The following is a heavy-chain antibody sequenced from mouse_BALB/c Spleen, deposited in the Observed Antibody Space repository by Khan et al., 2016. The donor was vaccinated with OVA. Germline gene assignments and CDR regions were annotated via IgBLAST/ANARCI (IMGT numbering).Heavy chain of an antibody. J-gene: IGHJ3*01. CDR3: AGDRYRYDEGGSWFAY. V-gene: IGHV5-4*02. D-gene: IGHD2-14*01. CDR1: GFTFSDYY. Sequence: EVELVESGGGLVKPGGSLKLSCAASGFTFSDYYMYWVRQTPEKRLEWVATISDGGSYTYYPDSVKGRFTISRDNAKNTLYLQMSSLKSEDTARYYCAGDRYRYDEGGSWFAYWGQGTRVTVSA. CDR2: ISDGGSYT.